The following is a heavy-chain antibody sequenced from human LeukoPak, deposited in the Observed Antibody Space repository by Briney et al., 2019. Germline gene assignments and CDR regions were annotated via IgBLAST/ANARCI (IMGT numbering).Heavy chain of an antibody. CDR1: GFTFSRYV. Sequence: GGSLRLSCAAFGFTFSRYVMRWVRQTPGKGLEWVSAISESGGGTYYSDSVKGRFTISRDNAKNSLYLQMNSLRAEDTAVYYCARVSTAVSLAIDYWGQGTLVTVST. CDR3: ARVSTAVSLAIDY. J-gene: IGHJ4*02. V-gene: IGHV3-23*01. D-gene: IGHD6-13*01. CDR2: ISESGGGT.